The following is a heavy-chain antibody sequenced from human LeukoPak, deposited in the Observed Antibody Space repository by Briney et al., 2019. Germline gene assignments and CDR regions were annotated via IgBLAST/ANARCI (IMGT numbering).Heavy chain of an antibody. Sequence: PSQTLSLTCTVSGGSISSGSYYWSWIRQPAGKGLEWIGRIYTSGSTNYNPSLKSRVTISVDTSKNQFSLKLSSVTAADTAVYYCARARPHYYDSSGYMASDYWGQGTLVTVSS. J-gene: IGHJ4*02. CDR3: ARARPHYYDSSGYMASDY. CDR1: GGSISSGSYY. D-gene: IGHD3-22*01. CDR2: IYTSGST. V-gene: IGHV4-61*02.